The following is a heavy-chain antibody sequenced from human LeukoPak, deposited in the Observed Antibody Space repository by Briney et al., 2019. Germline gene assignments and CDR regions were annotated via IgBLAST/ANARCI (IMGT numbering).Heavy chain of an antibody. J-gene: IGHJ4*02. Sequence: GRSLRLSCAASGFTFSSYVMHWVRQAPGKGREWVAVIWYDGSNKYYADSVKGRFTISRDNSKNTLYLQMNRLRAEDTAVYYCARDRAFRSSSSVAGYYFDYWGQGTLVTVSS. V-gene: IGHV3-33*01. CDR1: GFTFSSYV. D-gene: IGHD6-6*01. CDR3: ARDRAFRSSSSVAGYYFDY. CDR2: IWYDGSNK.